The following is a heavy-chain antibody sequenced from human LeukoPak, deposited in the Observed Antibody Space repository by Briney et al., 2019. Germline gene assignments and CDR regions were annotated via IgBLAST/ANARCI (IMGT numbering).Heavy chain of an antibody. V-gene: IGHV1-18*01. CDR3: ARLVASNYDILTGYPGFGY. CDR1: GYTFTSYG. Sequence: ASVKVSCKASGYTFTSYGISWVRQAPGQGLEWMGWISAYNGNTNYAQKLQGRVTMTTDTSTSTAYMELRSLRSDDTAVYYCARLVASNYDILTGYPGFGYWGQGTLVTVSS. D-gene: IGHD3-9*01. CDR2: ISAYNGNT. J-gene: IGHJ4*02.